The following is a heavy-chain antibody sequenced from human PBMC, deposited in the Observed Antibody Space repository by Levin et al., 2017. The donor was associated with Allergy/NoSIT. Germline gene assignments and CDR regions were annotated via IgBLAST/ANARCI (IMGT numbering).Heavy chain of an antibody. CDR3: ARMSVSPTFYFDY. CDR1: GFSLTTTGMR. CDR2: IDWDDDK. J-gene: IGHJ4*02. V-gene: IGHV2-70*17. Sequence: RASGPTLVKPTQTLTLTCTFSGFSLTTTGMRVTWIRQPPGKALEWLARIDWDDDKFYTISLKTRLTISKDTSKNQVVLTLTNMDPVDTATYYCARMSVSPTFYFDYWGQGTLVTVSS.